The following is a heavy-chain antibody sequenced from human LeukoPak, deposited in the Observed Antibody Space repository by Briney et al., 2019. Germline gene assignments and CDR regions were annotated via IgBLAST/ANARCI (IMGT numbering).Heavy chain of an antibody. J-gene: IGHJ4*02. CDR2: INSDGSST. CDR1: GSTFSSYW. CDR3: ARGGYNYAWGY. V-gene: IGHV3-74*01. D-gene: IGHD5-18*01. Sequence: GGSLRLSCAASGSTFSSYWMHWVRQAPGKGLVWVSRINSDGSSTSYADSVKGRFTISRDNAKNTLYLQMSSLRAEDTAVYYCARGGYNYAWGYWGQGTLVTVSS.